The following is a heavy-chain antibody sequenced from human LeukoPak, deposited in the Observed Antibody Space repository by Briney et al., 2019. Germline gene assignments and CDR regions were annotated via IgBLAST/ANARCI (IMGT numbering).Heavy chain of an antibody. V-gene: IGHV4-59*01. CDR2: IYYSGST. CDR3: ARVDVFGVVSSDYYYYYMDV. Sequence: PSETLSLTCTVSGASISSYYWSWIRQPPGKGLEWIGYIYYSGSTNYNPSLKSRVTISVDTSKNQFSLKLSSVTAADTAVYYCARVDVFGVVSSDYYYYYMDVWGKGTTVTVSS. CDR1: GASISSYY. D-gene: IGHD3-3*01. J-gene: IGHJ6*03.